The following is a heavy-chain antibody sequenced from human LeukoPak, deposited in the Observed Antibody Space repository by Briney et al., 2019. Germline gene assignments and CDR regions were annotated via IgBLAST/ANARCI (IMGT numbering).Heavy chain of an antibody. CDR2: INHSGST. D-gene: IGHD3-22*01. V-gene: IGHV4-34*01. CDR1: GGSFSGYY. J-gene: IGHJ4*02. Sequence: SETLSLTCAVYGGSFSGYYWSWIRQPPGKGPEWIGEINHSGSTNYNPSLKSRVTISVDTSKNQFSLKLSSVTAADTAVYYCARGRVGYYYDSSGYYRLFFDYWGQGTLVTVSS. CDR3: ARGRVGYYYDSSGYYRLFFDY.